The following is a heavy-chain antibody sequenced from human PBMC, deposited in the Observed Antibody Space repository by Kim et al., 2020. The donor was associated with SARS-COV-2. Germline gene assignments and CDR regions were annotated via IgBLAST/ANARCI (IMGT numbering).Heavy chain of an antibody. Sequence: ASVKVSCKASGYTFTTYDVSWVRQAPGQGLEWMGWISVYNGNTNYVQNLQGRVTMTADTSTSTAYMELRSLRSDDTAVYCCARLRSGWFVGYFDYWGQGTLVTVSS. CDR3: ARLRSGWFVGYFDY. CDR2: ISVYNGNT. D-gene: IGHD6-19*01. V-gene: IGHV1-18*01. J-gene: IGHJ4*02. CDR1: GYTFTTYD.